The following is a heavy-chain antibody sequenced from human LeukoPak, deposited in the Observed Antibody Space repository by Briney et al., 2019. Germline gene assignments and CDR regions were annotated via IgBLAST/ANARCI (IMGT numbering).Heavy chain of an antibody. Sequence: RGSCAASGVKFKSYNMDWVRNATKKGLEWVSSISSSSSYIYYADSVKGRFTISRDNAKNSLYLQMNSLRAEDTAVYYCARGVGLTYYYDSSGPPHDYWGQGTLVTVSS. J-gene: IGHJ4*02. V-gene: IGHV3-21*01. CDR3: ARGVGLTYYYDSSGPPHDY. CDR2: ISSSSSYI. D-gene: IGHD3-22*01. CDR1: GVKFKSYN.